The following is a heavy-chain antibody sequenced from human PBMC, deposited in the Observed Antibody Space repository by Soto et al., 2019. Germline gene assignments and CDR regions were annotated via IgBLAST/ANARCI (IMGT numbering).Heavy chain of an antibody. CDR1: GFTFSSYW. J-gene: IGHJ4*02. V-gene: IGHV3-74*01. Sequence: EVQLVESGGGLVQPGGSLRLSCAASGFTFSSYWMHWVRQAPGKGLEWVSRINSDGSSTSYADSVKGRFTISSDNAKNTLYLQMNSLRAEDTAVYYCARTSLVVAAATREDYWGQGALVSVSS. D-gene: IGHD2-15*01. CDR2: INSDGSST. CDR3: ARTSLVVAAATREDY.